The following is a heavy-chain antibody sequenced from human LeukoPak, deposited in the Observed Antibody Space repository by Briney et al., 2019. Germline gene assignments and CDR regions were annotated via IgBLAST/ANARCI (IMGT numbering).Heavy chain of an antibody. CDR3: ARALATVDGFDI. CDR2: VSSNNNYI. CDR1: GFTFSGYS. D-gene: IGHD5-12*01. V-gene: IGHV3-21*01. Sequence: PGGSLRLSCAASGFTFSGYSMSWVRQAPRKGLDWVSSVSSNNNYIYYADSVKGRFTTSRDNAKNSLFLQMNSLRAEDTAVYYCARALATVDGFDIWGQGTMATVSS. J-gene: IGHJ3*02.